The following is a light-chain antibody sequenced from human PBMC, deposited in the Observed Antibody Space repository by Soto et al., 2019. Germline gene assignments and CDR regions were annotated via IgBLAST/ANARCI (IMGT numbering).Light chain of an antibody. CDR3: CSYAGSYTFGVV. V-gene: IGLV2-11*01. CDR1: ISDVGGYNY. Sequence: QSALTQPRSVSGSPGQSVTISCTGTISDVGGYNYVSWYQQHPGKAPKLMIYDVTKRPSGVPDRFSGSKSGNTASLTISGLQAEDEADYYCCSYAGSYTFGVVFGGGTKVTVL. J-gene: IGLJ2*01. CDR2: DVT.